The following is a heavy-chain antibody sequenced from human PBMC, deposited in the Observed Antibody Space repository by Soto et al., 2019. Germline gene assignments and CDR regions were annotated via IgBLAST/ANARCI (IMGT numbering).Heavy chain of an antibody. J-gene: IGHJ3*01. CDR1: GFIFNSFA. D-gene: IGHD4-17*01. Sequence: VQLLESGGGLVQPGGSLRLSCAASGFIFNSFAMTWVRQAPGKGLEWVSSMSATDARSYYADSVKGRFTISRDDSKSTLYLQMNSVRVEDTAVYYCAKDPNGDYVGGFDFWGQGTMVTV. CDR2: MSATDARS. CDR3: AKDPNGDYVGGFDF. V-gene: IGHV3-23*01.